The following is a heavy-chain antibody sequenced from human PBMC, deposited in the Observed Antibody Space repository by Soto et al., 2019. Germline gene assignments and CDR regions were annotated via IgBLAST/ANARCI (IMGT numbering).Heavy chain of an antibody. D-gene: IGHD2-15*01. CDR2: ISYDGSNK. CDR3: AKDLVVRSTGAFDI. J-gene: IGHJ3*02. CDR1: GFTFSSYG. V-gene: IGHV3-30*18. Sequence: QVQLVESGGGVVQPGRSLRLSCAASGFTFSSYGMHWVRQATGKGLEWVAVISYDGSNKYYADSVKGRFTISRDNSKNTLYLQMNSLRAEDTAVYYCAKDLVVRSTGAFDIWGQGTMVTVSS.